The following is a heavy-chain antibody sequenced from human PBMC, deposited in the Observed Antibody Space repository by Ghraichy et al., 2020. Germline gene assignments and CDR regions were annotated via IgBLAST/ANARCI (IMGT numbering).Heavy chain of an antibody. J-gene: IGHJ4*02. V-gene: IGHV3-23*01. D-gene: IGHD6-6*01. Sequence: VSAISGSGGSTYYADSVKGRFTISRDNSKNTLYLQMNSLRAEDTAVYYCAKAIAARPLGGYFDYWGQG. CDR3: AKAIAARPLGGYFDY. CDR2: ISGSGGST.